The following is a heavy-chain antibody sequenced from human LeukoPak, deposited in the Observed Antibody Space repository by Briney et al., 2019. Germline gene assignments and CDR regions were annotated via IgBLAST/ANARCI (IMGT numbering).Heavy chain of an antibody. J-gene: IGHJ4*02. CDR1: GFTVSINY. Sequence: GGSLRLSCAASGFTVSINYMNWVRQAPGKGLEWVSVIFSGGDTYYADSVKGRFTISRDNPKNTLYLQMNSLRAEDTAVYYCARADGDAPFAYWGQGTLVTVSS. D-gene: IGHD2-2*01. V-gene: IGHV3-66*01. CDR3: ARADGDAPFAY. CDR2: IFSGGDT.